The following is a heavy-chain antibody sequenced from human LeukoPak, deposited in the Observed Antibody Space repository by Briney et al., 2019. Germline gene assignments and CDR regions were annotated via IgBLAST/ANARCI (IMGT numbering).Heavy chain of an antibody. J-gene: IGHJ5*02. Sequence: SETLSLTCAVSGWSFNDFYWNWIRQPPGKGLEWIGEINARGDTNYNPSLKSRVTISVDSTKNQFSLTLTSMIAADTANCAGGQVPAARGYNWFDPWGQGTLVTVSS. CDR3: GQVPAARGYNWFDP. CDR1: GWSFNDFY. D-gene: IGHD2-2*01. CDR2: INARGDT. V-gene: IGHV4-34*01.